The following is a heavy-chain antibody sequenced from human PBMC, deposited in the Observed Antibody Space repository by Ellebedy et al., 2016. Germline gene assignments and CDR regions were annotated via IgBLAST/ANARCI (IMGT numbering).Heavy chain of an antibody. CDR3: ARDSQYCSSTNCPKRTAFDI. Sequence: GESLKISXAASGFTFSSYAMNWVRQAPGKGLEWVSYISSSSGTIYYADSVKGRFTISRDNAKNSLYLQMNSLRAEDTAVYYCARDSQYCSSTNCPKRTAFDIWGQGTMVTVSS. CDR2: ISSSSGTI. CDR1: GFTFSSYA. V-gene: IGHV3-48*01. D-gene: IGHD2-2*01. J-gene: IGHJ3*02.